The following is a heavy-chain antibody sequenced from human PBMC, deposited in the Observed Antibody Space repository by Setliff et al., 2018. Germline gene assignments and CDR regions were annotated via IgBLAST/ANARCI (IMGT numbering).Heavy chain of an antibody. CDR1: GYTFITYA. CDR2: INAANGNT. Sequence: GASVKVSCKTSGYTFITYAFHWVRQAPRQRLEWMGWINAANGNTNYAQKLQGRVTMTTDTSTSTAYMELRSLRSDDTAVYYCARSYTVTTLDYWGQGTLVTVSS. CDR3: ARSYTVTTLDY. D-gene: IGHD4-4*01. J-gene: IGHJ4*02. V-gene: IGHV1-18*01.